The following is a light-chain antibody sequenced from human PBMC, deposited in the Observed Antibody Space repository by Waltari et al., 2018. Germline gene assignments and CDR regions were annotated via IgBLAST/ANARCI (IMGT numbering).Light chain of an antibody. V-gene: IGLV2-8*01. J-gene: IGLJ3*02. CDR2: EVN. CDR1: RSNVGVYNF. CDR3: TSYAGKNILV. Sequence: QSVLTQPPSASGSLGQSVTISCTGARSNVGVYNFVSWYQQHPGKAPKLIIYEVNKPPSGVPDRFSGSKSGNTASLTVSGLLAEDEADYYCTSYAGKNILVFGGGTNLTVL.